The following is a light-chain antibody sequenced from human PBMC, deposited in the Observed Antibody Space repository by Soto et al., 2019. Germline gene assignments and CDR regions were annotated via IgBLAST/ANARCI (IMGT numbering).Light chain of an antibody. V-gene: IGKV3-20*01. J-gene: IGKJ1*01. CDR2: GAS. CDR3: QQYDSTPRT. Sequence: EIVLTQSPGTLSLSPGERATLSCRASQSVSSNYVAWYQQKPGQAPRLLVHGASTMVTGIPDRFTGSGSETDFTLTISRLEPEDVAVSFCQQYDSTPRTFGQGTKVEVK. CDR1: QSVSSNY.